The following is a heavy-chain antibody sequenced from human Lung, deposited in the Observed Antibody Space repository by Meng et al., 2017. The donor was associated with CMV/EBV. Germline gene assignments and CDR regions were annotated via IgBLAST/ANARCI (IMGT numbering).Heavy chain of an antibody. Sequence: ASVKVSCKASGYTFTSYDINWVRQATGQGLEWMGWMNPNSCNTAYAPKFQGRLTMTRNTSINPAYMYLSRLRSEDTAIYSCTRGRVSTHKAHCCDPWCQGTXVTVSS. CDR3: TRGRVSTHKAHCCDP. V-gene: IGHV1-8*01. CDR2: MNPNSCNT. CDR1: GYTFTSYD. J-gene: IGHJ5*02.